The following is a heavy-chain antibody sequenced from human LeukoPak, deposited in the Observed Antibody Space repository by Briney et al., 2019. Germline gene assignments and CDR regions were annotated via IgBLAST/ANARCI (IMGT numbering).Heavy chain of an antibody. CDR2: LNPDHGGT. Sequence: GASVKVSCKASGYSLTNYYIHWVRQAPGQGLEWMGWLNPDHGGTNYAQKFQGRVTMTRDTSISTAYMELSRLRSDDTAVYYCARSTPNTIFGVVSNYMDVWGKGTTVTVSS. CDR1: GYSLTNYY. CDR3: ARSTPNTIFGVVSNYMDV. J-gene: IGHJ6*03. D-gene: IGHD3-3*01. V-gene: IGHV1-2*02.